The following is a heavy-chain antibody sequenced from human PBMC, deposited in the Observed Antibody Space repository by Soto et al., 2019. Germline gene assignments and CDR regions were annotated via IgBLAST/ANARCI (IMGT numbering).Heavy chain of an antibody. J-gene: IGHJ4*02. D-gene: IGHD7-27*01. CDR3: ARSPAATGGTPYYFDY. V-gene: IGHV3-66*02. Sequence: GGSLRLSCAASGFTVSSNYMSWVRQAPGKGLEWVSVIYSGGSTYYADSVKGRFTISRDNSKNTLYLQMNSLRAEDTAVYYCARSPAATGGTPYYFDYWGQGTLVTVSS. CDR2: IYSGGST. CDR1: GFTVSSNY.